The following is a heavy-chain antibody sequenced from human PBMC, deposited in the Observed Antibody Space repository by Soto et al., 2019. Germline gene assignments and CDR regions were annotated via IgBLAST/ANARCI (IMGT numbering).Heavy chain of an antibody. D-gene: IGHD5-18*01. CDR3: ARENTAMGYYYGMDV. Sequence: GASVKVSCKASGYTFTSYDINWVRQATGQGLEWMGWMNPNIGKTVYAQKFQGRVTITRNTSISTAYMELSSLRSEDTAVYYCARENTAMGYYYGMDVWGQGTTVTVSS. CDR1: GYTFTSYD. V-gene: IGHV1-8*01. CDR2: MNPNIGKT. J-gene: IGHJ6*02.